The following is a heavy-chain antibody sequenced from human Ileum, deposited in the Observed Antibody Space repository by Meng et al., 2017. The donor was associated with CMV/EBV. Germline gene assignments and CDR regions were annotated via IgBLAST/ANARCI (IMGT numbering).Heavy chain of an antibody. Sequence: GESLKISCAASGFTFSRYWMTWVRQAPGRGLEWVAFIWYDGRSKFYADSVKGRFTIFRDNSNNILHLQMDSLRAEDTAIYYCAKDWEVAAIRNYHGMAVWGQGTTVTVSS. CDR3: AKDWEVAAIRNYHGMAV. CDR2: IWYDGRSK. V-gene: IGHV3-30*02. CDR1: GFTFSRYW. D-gene: IGHD6-19*01. J-gene: IGHJ6*02.